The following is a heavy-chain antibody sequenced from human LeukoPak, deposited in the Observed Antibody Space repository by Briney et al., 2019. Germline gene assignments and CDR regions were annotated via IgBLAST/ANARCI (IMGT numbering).Heavy chain of an antibody. CDR3: ARDLSPLLGSYYFDY. J-gene: IGHJ4*02. D-gene: IGHD2-15*01. V-gene: IGHV1-46*01. Sequence: ASVKVSCKASGCTFTSYYMHWVRQAPGQGLEWMGIINPSGGSTSYAQKFQGRVTMTRDTSTSTVYMELSSLRSEDTAVYYCARDLSPLLGSYYFDYWGQGTLVTVSS. CDR2: INPSGGST. CDR1: GCTFTSYY.